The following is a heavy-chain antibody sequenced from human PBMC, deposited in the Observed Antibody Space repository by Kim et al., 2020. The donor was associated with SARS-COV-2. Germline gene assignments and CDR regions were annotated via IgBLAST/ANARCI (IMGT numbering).Heavy chain of an antibody. V-gene: IGHV1-46*01. J-gene: IGHJ4*02. D-gene: IGHD3-10*01. CDR3: ARAYGSGSYETNFDY. Sequence: QRIQGRVTMTRDTSTSAVYMELSSLGSEDTAVYYCARAYGSGSYETNFDYWGQGTLVTVSS.